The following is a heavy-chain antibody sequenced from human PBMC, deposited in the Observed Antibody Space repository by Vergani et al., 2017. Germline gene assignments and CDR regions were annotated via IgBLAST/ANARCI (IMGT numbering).Heavy chain of an antibody. Sequence: QLQLQESGPGLVKPSETLSLTCTVSGGSISSSSYYWGWIRQPPGKGLEWIGEIYHSGSTNYNPSLKSRVTISVDKSKNQFSLKLSSVTAADTAVYYCARSGSYYNPYYFDYWGQGTLVTVSS. CDR3: ARSGSYYNPYYFDY. V-gene: IGHV4-39*07. J-gene: IGHJ4*02. D-gene: IGHD3-10*01. CDR2: IYHSGST. CDR1: GGSISSSSYY.